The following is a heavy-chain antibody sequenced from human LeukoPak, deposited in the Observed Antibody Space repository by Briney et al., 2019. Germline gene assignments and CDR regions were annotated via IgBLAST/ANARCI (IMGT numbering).Heavy chain of an antibody. D-gene: IGHD3-9*01. Sequence: SETLSLTCTVSGGSISSGSYYWNWIRQPAGKGLEWIGRIYTSGSTNYNPSLKSRVTMSVDTSKNQFSLKLSSVTAADTAVYYCARGTPTRPRYDILTGTPSAFDIWGQGTMVTVSS. J-gene: IGHJ3*02. CDR1: GGSISSGSYY. V-gene: IGHV4-61*02. CDR3: ARGTPTRPRYDILTGTPSAFDI. CDR2: IYTSGST.